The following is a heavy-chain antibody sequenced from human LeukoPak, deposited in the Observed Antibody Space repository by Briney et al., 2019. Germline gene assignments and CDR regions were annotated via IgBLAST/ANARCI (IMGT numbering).Heavy chain of an antibody. CDR2: IYPGDSDT. V-gene: IGHV5-51*01. CDR3: ARGSDYGDYVGAFDI. J-gene: IGHJ3*02. CDR1: GYSFTSYW. Sequence: GESLKISCKGSGYSFTSYWIGWVRQLPGEGLEWMGIIYPGDSDTRYSPSFQGQVTISADKSNSTAYLQWSSLKASDTAMYYCARGSDYGDYVGAFDIWGQGTMVTVSS. D-gene: IGHD4-17*01.